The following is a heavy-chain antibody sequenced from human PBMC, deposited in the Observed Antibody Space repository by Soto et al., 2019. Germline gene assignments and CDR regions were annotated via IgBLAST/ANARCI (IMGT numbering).Heavy chain of an antibody. J-gene: IGHJ6*02. V-gene: IGHV1-46*01. CDR2: INPSFGST. CDR1: RYTFTSYY. D-gene: IGHD6-13*01. CDR3: ARQHLAPLRFMDV. Sequence: SVKVSLKTSRYTFTSYYIHWVRQAPGQGLEWMGIINPSFGSTSYPQKLQGRVTMTRDTSTGTVYMELSSLRSEDTAVYYCARQHLAPLRFMDVWGQGTTVTVSS.